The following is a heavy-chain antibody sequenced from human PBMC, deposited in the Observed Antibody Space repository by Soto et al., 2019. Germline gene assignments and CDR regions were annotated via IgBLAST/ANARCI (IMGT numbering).Heavy chain of an antibody. V-gene: IGHV2-5*02. CDR1: VFSLSTCGVG. D-gene: IGHD6-19*01. Sequence: SGPPLLNPRQTLTLTCTFSVFSLSTCGVGVGWIRQPPGKALEWLALIYWDDDKRYSPSLKSRLTITKDTSKNQVVLTMTNMDPVDTATYYCATGRAVAGVQHWGQGTLVTVSS. CDR3: ATGRAVAGVQH. CDR2: IYWDDDK. J-gene: IGHJ1*01.